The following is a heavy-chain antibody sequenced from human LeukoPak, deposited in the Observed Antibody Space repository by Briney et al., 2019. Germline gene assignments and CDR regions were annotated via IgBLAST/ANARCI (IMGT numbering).Heavy chain of an antibody. CDR1: GFTFRNHW. Sequence: GGSLRLSCAASGFTFRNHWMHWVRQTPGKGLVWVSRISSDGSSTTYADSVRGRFTISRDNAKNTLYLQMNNLRAEDTAMYYCARDQRVTGRPDIDYWGQGTLVIVSS. D-gene: IGHD6-6*01. V-gene: IGHV3-74*03. CDR3: ARDQRVTGRPDIDY. CDR2: ISSDGSST. J-gene: IGHJ4*02.